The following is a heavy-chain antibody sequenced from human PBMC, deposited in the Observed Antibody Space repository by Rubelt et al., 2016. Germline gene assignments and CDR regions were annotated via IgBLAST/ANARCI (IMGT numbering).Heavy chain of an antibody. CDR1: GFTFSTYA. V-gene: IGHV3-23*01. Sequence: GGGLVQPGGSLRLSCAASGFTFSTYAMTWVRQAPGKGLEWVSGLSGSGDTTYYADSVKGRFTISRDNSRNTLYLQMNSLRVEDTAIYYCAKDILEGPGSLDDHWGQGTLVTVSS. J-gene: IGHJ4*02. CDR2: LSGSGDTT. D-gene: IGHD1-26*01. CDR3: AKDILEGPGSLDDH.